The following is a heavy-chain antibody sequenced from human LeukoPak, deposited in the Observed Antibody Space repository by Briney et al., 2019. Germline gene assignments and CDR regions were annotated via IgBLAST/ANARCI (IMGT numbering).Heavy chain of an antibody. V-gene: IGHV4-38-2*02. CDR1: GYSINSDYY. J-gene: IGHJ4*02. CDR2: IYTSGST. D-gene: IGHD2-2*01. CDR3: ASGGTFAMDRRGSDY. Sequence: SETLSLTCTVSGYSINSDYYWGWLRQPPGTGLEWIGRIYTSGSTNYNPSLKSRVTISVDTSKNQFSLKLSSVTAADTAVYYCASGGTFAMDRRGSDYWGQGTLVTVSS.